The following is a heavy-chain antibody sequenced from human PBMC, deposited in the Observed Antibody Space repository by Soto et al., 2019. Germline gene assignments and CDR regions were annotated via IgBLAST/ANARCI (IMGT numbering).Heavy chain of an antibody. CDR3: ARGGPYSSSPYYYYGMDV. V-gene: IGHV4-4*07. J-gene: IGHJ6*02. D-gene: IGHD6-6*01. Sequence: SETLSLTCTVSGGSISSYYWSWIRQPAGKGLEWIGRIYTSGSTNYNPSLKSRVTMSVDTSKNQFSLKLSSVTAADTAVYYCARGGPYSSSPYYYYGMDVWGQGTTVTVSS. CDR1: GGSISSYY. CDR2: IYTSGST.